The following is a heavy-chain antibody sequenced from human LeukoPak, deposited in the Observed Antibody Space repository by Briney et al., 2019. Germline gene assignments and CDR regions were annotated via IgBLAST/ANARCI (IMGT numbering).Heavy chain of an antibody. J-gene: IGHJ4*02. CDR1: GYTFTSNY. D-gene: IGHD3-22*01. CDR2: INPNSGGT. V-gene: IGHV1-2*02. CDR3: ARDYYYDSSGYYPDY. Sequence: GASVKVSCKAFGYTFTSNYMHWVRQAPGQGLEWMGWINPNSGGTNYAQKFQGRVTMTRDTSISTAYMELSRLRSDDTAVYYCARDYYYDSSGYYPDYWGQGTLVTVSS.